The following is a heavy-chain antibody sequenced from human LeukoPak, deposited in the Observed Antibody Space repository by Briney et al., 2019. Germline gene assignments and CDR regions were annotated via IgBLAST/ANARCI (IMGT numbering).Heavy chain of an antibody. CDR3: AKQSPYGGRFGVDDD. Sequence: SGGSLRLSCAASGFTCSSYSMNWVRQAPGKGLEWVSAIDTNSGSIYYTDSVKGRFTTSRDNSNNTLYLQMNDLRPEDTAVYSCAKQSPYGGRFGVDDDWGRGTLVTVSS. CDR2: IDTNSGSI. V-gene: IGHV3-23*01. CDR1: GFTCSSYS. D-gene: IGHD1-26*01. J-gene: IGHJ4*02.